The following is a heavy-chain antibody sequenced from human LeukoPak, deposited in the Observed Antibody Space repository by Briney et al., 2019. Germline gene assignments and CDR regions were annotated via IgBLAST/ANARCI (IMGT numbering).Heavy chain of an antibody. D-gene: IGHD3-10*01. CDR3: AGSGNYLFDY. V-gene: IGHV3-48*04. J-gene: IGHJ4*02. Sequence: TGGSPRLSCAASRFTFSNFNMNWVRQAPGKGLEGVSYISSSGSTIYYADSVKGRFTISRDYAKNSLYLQMNSLRAEDTAVYYCAGSGNYLFDYWGQGTLVTVSS. CDR1: RFTFSNFN. CDR2: ISSSGSTI.